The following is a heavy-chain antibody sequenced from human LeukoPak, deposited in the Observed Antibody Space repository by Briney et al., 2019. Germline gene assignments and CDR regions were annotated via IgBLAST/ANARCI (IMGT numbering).Heavy chain of an antibody. CDR3: ARDGGSGSYLNWFDP. J-gene: IGHJ5*02. D-gene: IGHD3-10*01. V-gene: IGHV3-48*03. Sequence: PGGSLRLSCAASGFTFSSYEMNWVRQAPGKGLEWDSYISSSGSTIYYADSVKVRFTISRDNAKNSLYLQMNSLRAEDTAVYYCARDGGSGSYLNWFDPWGQGTLVTVSS. CDR2: ISSSGSTI. CDR1: GFTFSSYE.